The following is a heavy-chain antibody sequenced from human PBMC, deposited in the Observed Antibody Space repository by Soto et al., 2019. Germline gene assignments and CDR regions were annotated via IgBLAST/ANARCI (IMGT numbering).Heavy chain of an antibody. Sequence: SVKVSCKASGGTFSSYAISWGRQAPGQGLEWMGGIIPIFGTANYAQKFQGRVTITADESTSTAYMELSSLRSEDTAVYYCATRRDGYNFGYFDYWGQGTLVTVSS. D-gene: IGHD5-12*01. V-gene: IGHV1-69*13. CDR1: GGTFSSYA. CDR2: IIPIFGTA. J-gene: IGHJ4*02. CDR3: ATRRDGYNFGYFDY.